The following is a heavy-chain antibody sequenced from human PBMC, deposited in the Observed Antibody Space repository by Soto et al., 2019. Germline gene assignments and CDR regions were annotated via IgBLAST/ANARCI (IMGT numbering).Heavy chain of an antibody. CDR3: ARVSGSYSPLDY. V-gene: IGHV4-31*11. CDR1: GGSFSGYY. J-gene: IGHJ4*02. CDR2: IYYSGST. D-gene: IGHD1-26*01. Sequence: PSETLSLTCAVYGGSFSGYYWSWIRQHPGKGLEWIGYIYYSGSTYYNPSLKSRVTISVDTSKNQFSLKLSSVTAADTAVYYCARVSGSYSPLDYWGQGTLVTVSS.